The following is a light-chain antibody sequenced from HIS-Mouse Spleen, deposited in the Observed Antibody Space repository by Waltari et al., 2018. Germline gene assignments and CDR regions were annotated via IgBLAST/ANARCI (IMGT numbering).Light chain of an antibody. CDR1: SSYVGGYNY. CDR3: CSYAGSYTGV. Sequence: QSALTHPRSVSGSPGQSVTIPCTGTSSYVGGYNYISWYQQHPGKAPKLMIYDVSKRPSGVPDRFSGSKSGNTASLTISGLQAEDEADYYCCSYAGSYTGVFGTGTKVTVL. CDR2: DVS. V-gene: IGLV2-11*01. J-gene: IGLJ1*01.